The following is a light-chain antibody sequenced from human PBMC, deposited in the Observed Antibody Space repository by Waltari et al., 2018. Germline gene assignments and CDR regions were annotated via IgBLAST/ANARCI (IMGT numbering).Light chain of an antibody. CDR2: MAS. J-gene: IGKJ2*01. Sequence: DLQMPQSPSTLSASVGDRVTISCRASQSVGTWLAWYQQKPGKAPKLLIYMASSLESGVPSRFSGGGSGTEFTLTISSLQPDDFATYSCQQYSSFSTFGQGTKVDI. CDR1: QSVGTW. CDR3: QQYSSFST. V-gene: IGKV1-5*03.